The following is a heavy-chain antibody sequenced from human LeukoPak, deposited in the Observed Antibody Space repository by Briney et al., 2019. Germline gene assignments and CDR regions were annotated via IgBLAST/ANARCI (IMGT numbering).Heavy chain of an antibody. Sequence: SETLSLTCAVYGGSFSGYYWSWIRQPPGKGLEWIGEINHSGRTNYNPSLKSRVTISVDTSKNQFSLKLSSVTAADTAVYYCASRPSYGDYFDDWGQGTLVTVSS. V-gene: IGHV4-34*01. CDR2: INHSGRT. D-gene: IGHD4-17*01. CDR3: ASRPSYGDYFDD. CDR1: GGSFSGYY. J-gene: IGHJ4*02.